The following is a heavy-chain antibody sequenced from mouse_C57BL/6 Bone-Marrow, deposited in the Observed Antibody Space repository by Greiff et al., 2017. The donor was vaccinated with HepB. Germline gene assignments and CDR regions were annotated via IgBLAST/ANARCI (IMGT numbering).Heavy chain of an antibody. CDR1: GFNIKDDY. D-gene: IGHD2-10*02. Sequence: EVKLMESGAELVRPGASVKLSCTASGFNIKDDYMHWVKQRPEQGLEWIGWIDPENGDTEYASKFQGKATITADTSSNTAYLQLSSLTSEDTAVYYCTTSYPSEGAWFDYWGQGTLVTVSA. V-gene: IGHV14-4*01. J-gene: IGHJ3*01. CDR2: IDPENGDT. CDR3: TTSYPSEGAWFDY.